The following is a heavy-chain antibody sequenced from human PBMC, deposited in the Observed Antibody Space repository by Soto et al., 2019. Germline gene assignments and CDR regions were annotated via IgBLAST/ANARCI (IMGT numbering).Heavy chain of an antibody. D-gene: IGHD3-3*01. Sequence: EVQLLESGGGLVQPGGSLRLSCAASGFTFSSYAMSWVRQAPGKGLEWVSVISGSGGRTISADSVKGRFTISRDNSNSTLFLHMNSLSAEDTAVYYCAKGGVEVVPTVTTFDYWGQGTLVTVSS. CDR2: ISGSGGRT. V-gene: IGHV3-23*01. CDR1: GFTFSSYA. CDR3: AKGGVEVVPTVTTFDY. J-gene: IGHJ4*02.